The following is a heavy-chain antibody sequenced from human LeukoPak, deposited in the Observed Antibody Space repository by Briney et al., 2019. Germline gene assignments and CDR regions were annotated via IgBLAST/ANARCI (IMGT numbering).Heavy chain of an antibody. Sequence: GESLKISCKGSGYSFTAYSIGWVRQVPGKGLQWMGIIYPGDSDTRYGPSFQGQVTISADKSISTAYLQWSSLKASDTAMYYCVRLVGTTLYFDYWGQGTLVTVSS. D-gene: IGHD1-26*01. CDR2: IYPGDSDT. J-gene: IGHJ4*02. CDR3: VRLVGTTLYFDY. V-gene: IGHV5-51*01. CDR1: GYSFTAYS.